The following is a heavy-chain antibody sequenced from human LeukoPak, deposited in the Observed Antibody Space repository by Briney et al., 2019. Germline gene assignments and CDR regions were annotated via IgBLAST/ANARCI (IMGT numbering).Heavy chain of an antibody. J-gene: IGHJ4*02. CDR3: ARDYYGSGTYYKDY. Sequence: ASVKVSCKASGYTFTGYYMHWVRQAPGQGLEWMGWIHPNSGGTNYAQNFQGRVSMTTDTSISTVYMELSRLISDDTAVYYCARDYYGSGTYYKDYWGQGTLVTVSS. CDR2: IHPNSGGT. V-gene: IGHV1-2*02. CDR1: GYTFTGYY. D-gene: IGHD3-10*01.